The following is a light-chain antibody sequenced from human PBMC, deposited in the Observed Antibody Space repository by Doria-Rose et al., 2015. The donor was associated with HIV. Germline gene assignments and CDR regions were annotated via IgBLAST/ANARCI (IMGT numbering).Light chain of an antibody. CDR2: DGS. CDR3: HQYGTSWT. J-gene: IGKJ1*01. CDR1: QSFSSTY. Sequence: TQSPGTLSLSPGERATLSCRASQSFSSTYSAWYQQKPGQAPSLLIYDGSTSATGIPDRFSASGSETDCTLTINRLEPEDFALYYCHQYGTSWTFGQGTKVEI. V-gene: IGKV3-20*01.